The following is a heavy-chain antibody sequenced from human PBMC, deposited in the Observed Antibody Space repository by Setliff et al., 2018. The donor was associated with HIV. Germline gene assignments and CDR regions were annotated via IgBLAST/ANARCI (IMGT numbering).Heavy chain of an antibody. CDR2: MNPNSGNT. V-gene: IGHV1-8*02. CDR1: GYTFSSYD. D-gene: IGHD3-22*01. CDR3: ARARRDSYDRGLRNQYYIDV. Sequence: ASVKVSCKASGYTFSSYDVNWVRQATGQGLEWMGWMNPNSGNTGYAQKFQGRVTMTRDTSISTAYMELNNLKVDDSAVYYCARARRDSYDRGLRNQYYIDVWGKGTTVTVSS. J-gene: IGHJ6*03.